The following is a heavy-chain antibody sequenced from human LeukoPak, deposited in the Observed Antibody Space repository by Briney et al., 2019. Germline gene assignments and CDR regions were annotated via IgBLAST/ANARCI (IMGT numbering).Heavy chain of an antibody. CDR1: GYTFTGYY. V-gene: IGHV1-2*02. Sequence: ASVKVSCKASGYTFTGYYMHWVRQAPGQGLEWMGWINPNSGGTNYAQQFQGRVTMTRDTSISTAYMELSRVRSDDTAVYYCARDVGQQLVFNWFDLWGQGTLVTVSS. D-gene: IGHD6-13*01. J-gene: IGHJ5*02. CDR3: ARDVGQQLVFNWFDL. CDR2: INPNSGGT.